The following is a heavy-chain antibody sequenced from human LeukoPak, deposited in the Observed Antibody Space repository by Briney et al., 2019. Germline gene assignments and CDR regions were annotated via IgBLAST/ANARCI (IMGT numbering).Heavy chain of an antibody. D-gene: IGHD2-8*01. CDR2: VHLGVTT. CDR1: GGSITTYY. V-gene: IGHV4-4*07. CDR3: ARVVLGTEGGFYFDS. J-gene: IGHJ4*02. Sequence: PSETLSLTCSVSGGSITTYYWSWIRQSAGKGLEWIGRVHLGVTTNYNPSLKSRVTMSVDKSKSQFSLNLTSVTAADTAVYYCARVVLGTEGGFYFDSWGQGVLVTVSS.